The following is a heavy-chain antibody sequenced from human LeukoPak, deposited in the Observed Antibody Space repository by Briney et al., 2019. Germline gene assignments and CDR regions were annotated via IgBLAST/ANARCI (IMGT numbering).Heavy chain of an antibody. Sequence: AGGSLRLSCAASGFTFSSYWMSRVRQAPGKGLGWVPNIKQDGSEKYYVDSVKGRFTISRDNAKNSLYLQMNSLRAEDTAVYYRARDGMEVVVAATEPWGQGTLVTVSS. D-gene: IGHD2-15*01. CDR3: ARDGMEVVVAATEP. CDR2: IKQDGSEK. CDR1: GFTFSSYW. J-gene: IGHJ4*02. V-gene: IGHV3-7*01.